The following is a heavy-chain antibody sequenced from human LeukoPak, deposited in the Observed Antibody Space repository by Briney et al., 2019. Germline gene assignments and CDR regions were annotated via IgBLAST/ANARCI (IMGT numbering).Heavy chain of an antibody. D-gene: IGHD3-16*01. CDR3: GKVGAGGGNPIDY. Sequence: GGSLRLSCAASGFIFSNYAMSGVRQAPGKGLEWVSEISGSGGSTFYADSVKGRFTMSRDTSENTAYLQMSSLRVEDTAVYYWGKVGAGGGNPIDYWGQGTLVTVSS. CDR2: ISGSGGST. V-gene: IGHV3-23*01. J-gene: IGHJ4*02. CDR1: GFIFSNYA.